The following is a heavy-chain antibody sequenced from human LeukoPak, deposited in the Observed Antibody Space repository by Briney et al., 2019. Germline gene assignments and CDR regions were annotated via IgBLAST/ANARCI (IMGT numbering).Heavy chain of an antibody. V-gene: IGHV3-48*03. CDR1: RLTLGSYW. CDR3: AGDQVGPNGAFVF. J-gene: IGHJ3*01. CDR2: VTSSGTTS. Sequence: PGRSLRLSCAVSRLTLGSYWTHWVRHAPGGGLEWVSYVTSSGTTSCYEDSVKGSCTSSSDNGRISLYRRMNSLRVEDTADYFGAGDQVGPNGAFVFWGEGAMVTVSS. D-gene: IGHD1-26*01.